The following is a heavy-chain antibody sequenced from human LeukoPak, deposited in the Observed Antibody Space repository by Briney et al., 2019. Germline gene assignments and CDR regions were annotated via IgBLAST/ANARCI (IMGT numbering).Heavy chain of an antibody. V-gene: IGHV1-2*06. CDR3: ARAAYYYDSSGYYYNWFNP. D-gene: IGHD3-22*01. Sequence: ASVKVSCTASGYTFTSYGISWVRQAPGQGLEWMGRINPNSGGTNYAQKFQGRVTMTRDTSISTAYMELSRLRSDDTAVYYCARAAYYYDSSGYYYNWFNPWGQGTLVTVSS. J-gene: IGHJ5*02. CDR1: GYTFTSYG. CDR2: INPNSGGT.